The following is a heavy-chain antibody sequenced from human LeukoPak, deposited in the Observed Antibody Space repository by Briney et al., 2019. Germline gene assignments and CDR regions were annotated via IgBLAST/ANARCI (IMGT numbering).Heavy chain of an antibody. CDR1: GFNFSSYS. Sequence: PGGSLRLSCAASGFNFSSYSMNWVRQAPGKGLEWVSYISSSSSTIYYADSVKGRFTIPRDNAKSSLYLQMNSLRAEDTAVYYRARGDIVVVPAAFLFDYWGQGTLVTVSS. D-gene: IGHD2-2*01. J-gene: IGHJ4*02. CDR2: ISSSSSTI. CDR3: ARGDIVVVPAAFLFDY. V-gene: IGHV3-48*01.